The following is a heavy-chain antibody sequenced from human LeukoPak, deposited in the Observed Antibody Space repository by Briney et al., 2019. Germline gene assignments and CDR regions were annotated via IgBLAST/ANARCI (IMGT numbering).Heavy chain of an antibody. V-gene: IGHV4-4*02. CDR1: GGSISSSNW. Sequence: PSETLSLTWAVSGGSISSSNWWSWVRQPPGKGLEWIGEIYHSGSTNYNPSLKSRVTISVDKSKNQFSLKLSSVTAADTAVYYCARARVLAVAGTDYWGQGTLVTVSS. D-gene: IGHD6-19*01. J-gene: IGHJ4*02. CDR2: IYHSGST. CDR3: ARARVLAVAGTDY.